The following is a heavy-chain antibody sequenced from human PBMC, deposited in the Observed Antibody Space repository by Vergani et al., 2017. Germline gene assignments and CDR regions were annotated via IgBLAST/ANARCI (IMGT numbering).Heavy chain of an antibody. CDR3: AKDISPRTGYFCGGDCYT. CDR2: ISWDGGST. CDR1: GFTFVVYA. Sequence: EVQLVESGGVVVQPGGSLRLSCAASGFTFVVYAMHWVRQPPGKGLDWVSLISWDGGSTYYADSVKGRFTISRDNSKNSLYLQMNSLRAEDTALYYCAKDISPRTGYFCGGDCYTWGQGTLVTVSS. J-gene: IGHJ5*02. V-gene: IGHV3-43D*03. D-gene: IGHD2-21*02.